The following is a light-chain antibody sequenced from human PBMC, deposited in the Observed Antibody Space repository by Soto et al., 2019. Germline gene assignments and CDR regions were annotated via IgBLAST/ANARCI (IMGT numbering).Light chain of an antibody. CDR2: EVS. V-gene: IGLV2-14*01. J-gene: IGLJ3*02. Sequence: QSALTQPASVSGSPGQSITISCTGTSSDVGGYNYVSWYQQHPGKAPKLMIYEVSNRPSGVSNRFSGSKSGNTASLTISGXXAEDEADYYCSSYTSSXTXGVFGGGTK. CDR1: SSDVGGYNY. CDR3: SSYTSSXTXGV.